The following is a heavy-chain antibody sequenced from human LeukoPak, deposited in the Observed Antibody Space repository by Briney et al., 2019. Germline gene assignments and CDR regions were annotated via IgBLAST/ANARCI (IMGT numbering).Heavy chain of an antibody. CDR2: INHSGST. Sequence: SETLSLTCAVYGGSFSGYYWSWIRQPPGKGLEWIGEINHSGSTNYNPSLKSRVTISVDTSKNQFSLKLSSVTAADTAVYYCARGVGIFGVVTHALDIWGQGTMVTVSS. J-gene: IGHJ3*02. V-gene: IGHV4-34*01. D-gene: IGHD3-3*01. CDR1: GGSFSGYY. CDR3: ARGVGIFGVVTHALDI.